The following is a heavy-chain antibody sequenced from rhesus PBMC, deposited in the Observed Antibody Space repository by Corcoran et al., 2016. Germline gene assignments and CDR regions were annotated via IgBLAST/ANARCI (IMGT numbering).Heavy chain of an antibody. CDR3: ARGLRAPYYFDD. Sequence: QVQLQESGPGLVKPSETLSLTCAVSGGPFSGYYWGWIRKPPGKGLERIGYISGSNGRTDYKPTLKSRDTISTDTSKNQFSLKLSSVTAADTAVYYCARGLRAPYYFDDWGQGVLVNVSS. V-gene: IGHV4-165*01. J-gene: IGHJ4*01. CDR1: GGPFSGYY. CDR2: ISGSNGRT.